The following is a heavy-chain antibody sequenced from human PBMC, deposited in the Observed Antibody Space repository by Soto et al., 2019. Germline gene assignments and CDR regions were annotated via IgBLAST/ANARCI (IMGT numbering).Heavy chain of an antibody. CDR3: AHTLVAGLGYYFDY. D-gene: IGHD6-19*01. J-gene: IGHJ4*02. CDR2: IYWDDDK. V-gene: IGHV2-5*02. Sequence: QITLKESGPTLVKPTQTLTLTCTFSGFSLSTTRVGVGWIRQPPGKALEWLALIYWDDDKRYSPFLKSRLTITKDTHKNQVVLTMTNMDPMDTATYFCAHTLVAGLGYYFDYWGQGTLVTVSS. CDR1: GFSLSTTRVG.